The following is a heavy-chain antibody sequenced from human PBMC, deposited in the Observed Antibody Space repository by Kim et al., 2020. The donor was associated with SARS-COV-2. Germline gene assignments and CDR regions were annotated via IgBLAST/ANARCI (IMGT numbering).Heavy chain of an antibody. CDR3: ARVKGRIPSGGDFKYYYYYYGMDV. V-gene: IGHV3-48*02. J-gene: IGHJ6*02. D-gene: IGHD4-17*01. Sequence: GGSLRLSCAASGFTFSSYSMNWVRQAPGKGLEWVSYISSSSSTIYYADSVKGRFTISRDNAKNSLYLQMNSLRDEDTAVYYCARVKGRIPSGGDFKYYYYYYGMDVWGHGTTVTVSS. CDR1: GFTFSSYS. CDR2: ISSSSSTI.